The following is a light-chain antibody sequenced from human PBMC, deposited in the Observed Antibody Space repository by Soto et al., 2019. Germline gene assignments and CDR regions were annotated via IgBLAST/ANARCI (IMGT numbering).Light chain of an antibody. V-gene: IGLV2-8*01. J-gene: IGLJ1*01. Sequence: QAAMTQPAPASGSPGQSVTISCSGTSSDVGGYDSVSWYQHHPGKVPKLIIFDVDKWPSGVPDRFSGFKSGNTASLTVSGLRAEDEADYYCSSYAGSNTFVFGPGTKVTVL. CDR3: SSYAGSNTFV. CDR2: DVD. CDR1: SSDVGGYDS.